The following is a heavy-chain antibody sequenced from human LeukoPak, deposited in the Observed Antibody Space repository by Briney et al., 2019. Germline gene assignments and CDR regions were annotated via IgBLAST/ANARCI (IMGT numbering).Heavy chain of an antibody. CDR3: ASDIRGGGY. Sequence: GASVTVSCTASGYTFTNYGISWVRQAPGQGLEWMGWISAYNGNTNYAQKLQGRVTMTTDTSTSTAYMELRSLETDDTGRYYCASDIRGGGYWGQGTLVTVSS. CDR1: GYTFTNYG. CDR2: ISAYNGNT. V-gene: IGHV1-18*01. J-gene: IGHJ4*02. D-gene: IGHD3-16*01.